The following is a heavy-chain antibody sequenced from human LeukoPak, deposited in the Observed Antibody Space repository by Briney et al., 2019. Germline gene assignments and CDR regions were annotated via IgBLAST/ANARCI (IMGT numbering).Heavy chain of an antibody. Sequence: GGSLRLSCAASGFTFSSYAMHWVRQAPGKGLEWVAVISYDGSNKYYADSVKGRFTISRDNSKNTLYLQMNCLRAEDTAVYYCARDGGAGIAAAGRGFDYWGQGTLVTVSS. D-gene: IGHD6-13*01. CDR2: ISYDGSNK. J-gene: IGHJ4*02. V-gene: IGHV3-30-3*01. CDR1: GFTFSSYA. CDR3: ARDGGAGIAAAGRGFDY.